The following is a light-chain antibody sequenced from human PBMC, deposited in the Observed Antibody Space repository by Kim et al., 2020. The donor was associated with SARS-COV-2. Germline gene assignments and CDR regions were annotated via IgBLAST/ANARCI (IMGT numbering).Light chain of an antibody. CDR3: SSYTSSSTLV. V-gene: IGLV2-14*04. CDR1: SSDVGGYNY. CDR2: DVS. Sequence: GQSIPISCTGTSSDVGGYNYVSWYQQHPGKAPKLMIYDVSKRPSGVSNRFSGSKSGNTASLTISGLQAEDEADYYCSSYTSSSTLVFGGGTQLTVL. J-gene: IGLJ2*01.